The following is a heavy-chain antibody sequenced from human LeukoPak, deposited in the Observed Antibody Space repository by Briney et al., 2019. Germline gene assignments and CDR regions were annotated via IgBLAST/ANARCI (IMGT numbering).Heavy chain of an antibody. CDR2: ISYDGSNK. Sequence: GGSLRLSCAASGFTFSSYGMHWVRQAPGKGLEWVAVISYDGSNKYYADSVKGRFTISRDSSKNTLYLQMNSLRAEDTAVYYCAKGVAAAFGYWGQGTLVTVSS. CDR1: GFTFSSYG. J-gene: IGHJ4*02. V-gene: IGHV3-30*18. D-gene: IGHD6-13*01. CDR3: AKGVAAAFGY.